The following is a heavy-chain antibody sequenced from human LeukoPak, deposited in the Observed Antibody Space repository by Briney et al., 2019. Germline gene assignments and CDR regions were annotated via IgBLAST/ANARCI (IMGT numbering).Heavy chain of an antibody. CDR2: IYYSGST. J-gene: IGHJ5*02. D-gene: IGHD3-10*01. V-gene: IGHV4-31*03. Sequence: SSQTLSLTCTVSGGSISSGGYYWSWIRQHPGKGLEWIGYIYYSGSTYYNPSLKSRVTISVDTSKNQFSLELSSVTAADTAVYYCARGEPPITMVRGPSWFDPWGQGTLVTVSS. CDR3: ARGEPPITMVRGPSWFDP. CDR1: GGSISSGGYY.